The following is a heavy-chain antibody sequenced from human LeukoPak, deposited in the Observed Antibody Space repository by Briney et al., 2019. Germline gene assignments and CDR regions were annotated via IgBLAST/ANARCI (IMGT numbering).Heavy chain of an antibody. D-gene: IGHD1-26*01. Sequence: SETLPLTCTVAGGSINSYYWSWIRQPPGKGLEWIGYIYYSGSTNYYPSLKSRVTISVDTSKNQFSLKLRSVTAADTAVYYCARALGSYEKYYFDYWGQGTLVTVSS. CDR1: GGSINSYY. V-gene: IGHV4-59*12. CDR2: IYYSGST. J-gene: IGHJ4*02. CDR3: ARALGSYEKYYFDY.